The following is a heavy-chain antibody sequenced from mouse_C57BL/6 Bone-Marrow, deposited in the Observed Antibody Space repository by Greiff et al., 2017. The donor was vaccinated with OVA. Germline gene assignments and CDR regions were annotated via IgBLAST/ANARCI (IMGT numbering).Heavy chain of an antibody. Sequence: QVQLQQSGAELVKPGASVKISCKASGYAFSSYWMNWVKQRPGKGLEWIGQIYPGDGDTNYNGKFKGKATLTADKSSSTAYMQLSSLTSEDSAVYFCVGYYSNYDYAMDYWGQGTSVTVSS. CDR2: IYPGDGDT. CDR1: GYAFSSYW. D-gene: IGHD2-5*01. V-gene: IGHV1-80*01. J-gene: IGHJ4*01. CDR3: VGYYSNYDYAMDY.